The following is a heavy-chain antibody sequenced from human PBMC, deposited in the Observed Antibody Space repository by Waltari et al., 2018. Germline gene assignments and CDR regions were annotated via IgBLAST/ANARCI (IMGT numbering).Heavy chain of an antibody. CDR2: ISSSGSYI. Sequence: EVQLVESGGGLVKPGGSLRLSCAASGFTFSLFSMNWVRQAPGRGLELVSTISSSGSYIDYADSVKGRFTISRDNAKNSVYLQMNSLRVDDTAVYYCTMAPDVPVRPTWGWGQGSLVTVSS. V-gene: IGHV3-21*06. D-gene: IGHD7-27*01. CDR3: TMAPDVPVRPTWG. CDR1: GFTFSLFS. J-gene: IGHJ4*02.